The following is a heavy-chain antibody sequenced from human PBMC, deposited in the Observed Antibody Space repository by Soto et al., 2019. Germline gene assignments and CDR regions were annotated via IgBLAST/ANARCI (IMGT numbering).Heavy chain of an antibody. CDR3: TTDPSSYYYDSSGYYSYFDY. CDR1: GFTFSNAW. Sequence: GSLRLSRAASGFTFSNAWMSWVRQAPGQGLEWVGRIKSKTDGGTTDYAAPVKGRFTISRDDSKNTLYLQMNSLKTEDTAVYYCTTDPSSYYYDSSGYYSYFDYWGQGTLVTVSS. CDR2: IKSKTDGGTT. V-gene: IGHV3-15*01. D-gene: IGHD3-22*01. J-gene: IGHJ4*02.